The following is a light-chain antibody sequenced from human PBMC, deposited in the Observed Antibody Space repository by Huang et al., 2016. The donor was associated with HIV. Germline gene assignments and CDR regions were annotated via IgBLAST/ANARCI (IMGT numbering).Light chain of an antibody. V-gene: IGKV3-11*01. CDR1: QSVGSY. CDR3: QQRSTWPLT. J-gene: IGKJ4*01. Sequence: GGTGTISCKASQSVGSYVAWYQQRPGQSPRLLLYDTSNRAAGIPSRFSGSGSGTDFTLTISGLESEDLGVFYCQQRSTWPLTFGGGTKLA. CDR2: DTS.